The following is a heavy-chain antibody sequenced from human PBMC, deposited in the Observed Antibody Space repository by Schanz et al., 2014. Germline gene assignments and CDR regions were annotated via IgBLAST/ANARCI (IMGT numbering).Heavy chain of an antibody. CDR1: GFTFSSYW. CDR3: AKDPHRDYGGKPQAFDI. Sequence: QVQLVESGGGVVQPGRSLRLSCAASGFTFSSYWMSWVRQAPGKGLEWVAVIWYDGNNKYYADSVKGRFTISRDNSKNTLYLQMNSLRAEDTALYYCAKDPHRDYGGKPQAFDIWGQGTMVTVSS. D-gene: IGHD4-17*01. CDR2: IWYDGNNK. J-gene: IGHJ3*02. V-gene: IGHV3-33*06.